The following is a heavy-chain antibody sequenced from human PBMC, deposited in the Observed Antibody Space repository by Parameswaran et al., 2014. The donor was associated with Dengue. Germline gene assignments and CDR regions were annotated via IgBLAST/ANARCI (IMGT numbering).Heavy chain of an antibody. V-gene: IGHV4-34*01. J-gene: IGHJ4*02. CDR3: ARGRYDFDY. D-gene: IGHD3-16*01. CDR2: INHSGST. Sequence: PGKGLEWIGEINHSGSTNYNPSLKSRVTISVDTSKNQFSLKLSSVTAADTAVYYCARGRYDFDYRGQGTPGHRLL.